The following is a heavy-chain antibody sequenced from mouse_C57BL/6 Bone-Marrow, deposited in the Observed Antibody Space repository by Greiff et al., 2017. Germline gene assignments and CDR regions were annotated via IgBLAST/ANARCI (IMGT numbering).Heavy chain of an antibody. J-gene: IGHJ2*01. CDR1: GYTFTDYY. D-gene: IGHD1-1*01. V-gene: IGHV1-76*01. Sequence: QVQLQQSGAELVRPGASVKLSCKASGYTFTDYYINWVKQRPGQGLEWIARIYPGSGNTYYNEKFKGKATLTAEKSSSTAYMQLSSLTSEDSAVYFCARGTTVVAQGRNYFDYWGQGTTLTVSS. CDR3: ARGTTVVAQGRNYFDY. CDR2: IYPGSGNT.